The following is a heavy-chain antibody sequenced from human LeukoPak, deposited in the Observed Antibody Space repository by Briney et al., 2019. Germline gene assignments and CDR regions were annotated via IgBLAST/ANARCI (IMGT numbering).Heavy chain of an antibody. Sequence: PGGSLRLSCAASGFTFSGDAMSWVRQAPGKGLEWVSTISASGDSTFYANSVKGRFTISRDNSKNTLYLQVNSLRAEDTAVYYCAKDKGINGAEVFDYWGQGTLVTVTS. D-gene: IGHD7-27*01. CDR1: GFTFSGDA. CDR2: ISASGDST. CDR3: AKDKGINGAEVFDY. J-gene: IGHJ4*02. V-gene: IGHV3-23*01.